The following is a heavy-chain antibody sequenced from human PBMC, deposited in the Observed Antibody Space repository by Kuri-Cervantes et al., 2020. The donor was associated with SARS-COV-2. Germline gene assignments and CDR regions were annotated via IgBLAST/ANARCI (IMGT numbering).Heavy chain of an antibody. D-gene: IGHD2-15*01. V-gene: IGHV4-34*01. CDR3: ARRALGYCSGGSCYWGFDP. CDR1: GGSFSGYY. J-gene: IGHJ5*02. Sequence: SQTLSLTCAVYGGSFSGYYWSWIRQPPGKGLEWIGEINHSGSTNYNPSLKSRVTISVDTSKNQFSLKLSSVTAADTAVYYCARRALGYCSGGSCYWGFDPWGQGTLVTVSS. CDR2: INHSGST.